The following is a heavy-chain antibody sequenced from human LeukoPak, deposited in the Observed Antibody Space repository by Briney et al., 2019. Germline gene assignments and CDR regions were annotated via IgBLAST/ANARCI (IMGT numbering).Heavy chain of an antibody. CDR1: GFTFSTYN. J-gene: IGHJ4*02. CDR2: FSGSGGST. D-gene: IGHD3-22*01. Sequence: PGGSLRLSCAASGFTFSTYNMNWVRQAPGKGLEWVSAFSGSGGSTYYADSVKGRFTISRDNSKNALYLQMNSLRAEDTAVYYCAKRGGAYYYDSSGYYYPSDYYFDYWGQGTLVTVSS. V-gene: IGHV3-23*01. CDR3: AKRGGAYYYDSSGYYYPSDYYFDY.